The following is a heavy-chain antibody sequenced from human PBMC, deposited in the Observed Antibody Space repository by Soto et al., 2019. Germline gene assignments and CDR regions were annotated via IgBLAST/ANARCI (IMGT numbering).Heavy chain of an antibody. CDR1: GFTFSSYA. J-gene: IGHJ6*03. Sequence: GGSLRLSCAASGFTFSSYAMSWVRQAPGKGLEWVSAISGSGGSTYYADSVKGRFTISRDNSKNTLYLQMNSLRAEDTAVYYCATPPGDIVVVPAAMEGDYYYYMDVWGKGTTVTVSS. V-gene: IGHV3-23*01. CDR2: ISGSGGST. CDR3: ATPPGDIVVVPAAMEGDYYYYMDV. D-gene: IGHD2-2*01.